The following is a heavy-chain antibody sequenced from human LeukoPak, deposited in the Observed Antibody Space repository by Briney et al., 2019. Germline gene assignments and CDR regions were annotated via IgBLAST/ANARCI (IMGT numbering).Heavy chain of an antibody. CDR1: GYTFTSYY. CDR2: INPSGGST. V-gene: IGHV1-46*01. J-gene: IGHJ3*02. Sequence: GASVKVSCKASGYTFTSYYMHWVRQAPGQGLEWMGIINPSGGSTSYAQKFQGRVTMTRDTSTSTVYMELSRLRSDDTAVYYCARGPYYYDSSGYSGSAFDIWGQGTMVTVSS. D-gene: IGHD3-22*01. CDR3: ARGPYYYDSSGYSGSAFDI.